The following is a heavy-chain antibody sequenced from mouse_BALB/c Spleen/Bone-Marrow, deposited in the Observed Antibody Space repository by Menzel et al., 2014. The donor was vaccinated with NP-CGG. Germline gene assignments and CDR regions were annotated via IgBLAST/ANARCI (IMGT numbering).Heavy chain of an antibody. J-gene: IGHJ2*01. V-gene: IGHV5-9-4*01. CDR2: ISSGGSYT. CDR3: ARDSSGYFDY. D-gene: IGHD3-1*01. CDR1: GFTFSYYG. Sequence: EVHLVESGGGLVKPGGSLKLSCAASGFTFSYYGMSWVRQSPEKRLEWVAEISSGGSYTYYPDTVTGRFTISRDNAKNTLYLEMSSLRSEDTAMYYCARDSSGYFDYWGQGTTLTVSP.